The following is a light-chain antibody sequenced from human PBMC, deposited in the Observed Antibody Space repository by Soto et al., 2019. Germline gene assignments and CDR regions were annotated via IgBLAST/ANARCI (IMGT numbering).Light chain of an antibody. V-gene: IGKV1-5*03. CDR2: KAS. CDR1: QSVSSW. CDR3: QQYETYWT. Sequence: DIQMTQSPSTLSASVGDRVTITCRASQSVSSWLAWFQQKPGKAPKLLIYKASNLQSGVSSRFSGGGSGTEFTLTISSLQPDDFATYYCQQYETYWTFGPGTKVDIK. J-gene: IGKJ1*01.